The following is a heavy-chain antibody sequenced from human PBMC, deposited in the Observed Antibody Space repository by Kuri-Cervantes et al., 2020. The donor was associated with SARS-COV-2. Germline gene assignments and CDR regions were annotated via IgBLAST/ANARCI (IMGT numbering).Heavy chain of an antibody. CDR3: ASELSYYFDY. D-gene: IGHD2-2*01. CDR2: ISYDGSNK. Sequence: GESLKISCAVSGFTFSSYAMHWVRQAPGKGLEWVAVISYDGSNKYYADSVKGRFTISRDNSKNTLYLQMNSLRAEDTAVYYCASELSYYFDYWGQGTLVTVSS. J-gene: IGHJ4*02. CDR1: GFTFSSYA. V-gene: IGHV3-30-3*01.